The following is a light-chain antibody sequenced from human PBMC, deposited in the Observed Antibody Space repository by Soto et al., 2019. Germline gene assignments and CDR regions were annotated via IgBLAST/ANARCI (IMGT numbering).Light chain of an antibody. CDR2: DVS. CDR1: SSDVGGYNY. Sequence: QSALTQPASVSGSPGQSITISCTGTSSDVGGYNYVSWYQQHPGKAPKLMIYDVSDRPSGVSNRFSGSKSGNTASLTISGLLAEDEADYYCSSYTSGSTPYVLFGGGTKLTVL. J-gene: IGLJ2*01. V-gene: IGLV2-14*01. CDR3: SSYTSGSTPYVL.